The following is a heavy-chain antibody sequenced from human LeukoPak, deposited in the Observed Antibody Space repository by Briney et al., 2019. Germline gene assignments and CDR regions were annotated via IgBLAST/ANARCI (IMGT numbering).Heavy chain of an antibody. CDR1: GGSFSGYY. J-gene: IGHJ4*02. V-gene: IGHV4-34*01. CDR2: INHSGST. Sequence: SETLSPTCAVYGGSFSGYYWSWIRQPPGKGLEWIGEINHSGSTNYNPSLKSRVTISVDTSKNQFSLKLSSVTAADTAVYYCARVGWITGIPEIPTFDYWGQGTLVTVSS. D-gene: IGHD1-20*01. CDR3: ARVGWITGIPEIPTFDY.